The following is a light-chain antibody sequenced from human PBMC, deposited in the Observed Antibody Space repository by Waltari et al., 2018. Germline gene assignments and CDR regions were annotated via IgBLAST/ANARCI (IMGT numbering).Light chain of an antibody. V-gene: IGLV2-11*01. Sequence: QSALTQPRSVSGSPGQSVTFACTGTTIGGDVYDYVSWYQQHPDKPPKLILYDVTNRPSGVPDRFSGSKSGDTASLTIPGLQPEDEANYYCLSYTRNDWVFGGGTKLTVL. CDR2: DVT. CDR1: TIGGDVYDY. CDR3: LSYTRNDWV. J-gene: IGLJ3*02.